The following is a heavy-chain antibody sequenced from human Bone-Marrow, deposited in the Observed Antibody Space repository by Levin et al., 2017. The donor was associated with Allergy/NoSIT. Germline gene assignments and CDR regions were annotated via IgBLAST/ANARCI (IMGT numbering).Heavy chain of an antibody. J-gene: IGHJ3*02. D-gene: IGHD2-15*01. V-gene: IGHV3-30-3*01. CDR1: GFTFSSYA. CDR3: ARDWWQDLSRAFDI. CDR2: ISYDGSNK. Sequence: RSGGSLRLSCAASGFTFSSYAMHWVRQAPGKGLEWVAVISYDGSNKYYADSVKGRFTISRDNSKNTLYLQMNSLRAEDTAVYYCARDWWQDLSRAFDIWGQGTMVTVSS.